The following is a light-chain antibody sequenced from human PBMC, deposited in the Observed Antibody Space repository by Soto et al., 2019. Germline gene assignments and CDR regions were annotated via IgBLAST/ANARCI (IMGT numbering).Light chain of an antibody. CDR2: AAS. J-gene: IGKJ2*01. Sequence: DIQMTQSPSSLPASVGDRVTITCRASQSITNYLSWYQQRPGKAPKLLIHAASNLQSGVPSRFSGSGSETDFSLTISSLQPEDFATYYCQQSYSAPRTFGQGTKLEI. CDR1: QSITNY. V-gene: IGKV1-39*01. CDR3: QQSYSAPRT.